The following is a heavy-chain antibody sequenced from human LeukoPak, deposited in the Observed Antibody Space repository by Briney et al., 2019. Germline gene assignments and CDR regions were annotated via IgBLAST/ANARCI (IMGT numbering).Heavy chain of an antibody. V-gene: IGHV3-33*01. CDR3: ARELGSSGSLFYYGMDV. D-gene: IGHD6-19*01. Sequence: PGRSLRPSCAASGFNFGSYGMHWVRQAPGKGLEWVAVIWPEGSNKYYADSVKGRLTISRDNSKNTLYLEMSSLRAEDTAVYYCARELGSSGSLFYYGMDVWGQGTTVTVSS. CDR1: GFNFGSYG. J-gene: IGHJ6*02. CDR2: IWPEGSNK.